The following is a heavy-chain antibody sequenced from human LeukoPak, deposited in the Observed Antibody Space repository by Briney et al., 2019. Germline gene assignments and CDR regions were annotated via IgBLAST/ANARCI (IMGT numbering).Heavy chain of an antibody. V-gene: IGHV3-30*04. CDR2: ISNDERNK. CDR1: GFNFHNFA. J-gene: IGHJ4*02. D-gene: IGHD6-19*01. CDR3: ARGHSGWVTYFDY. Sequence: GGSLRLSCEASGFNFHNFAMHWVRQAPGKGLEWVAVISNDERNKYYTDSVKGRFTISRDNSKSTVYLQMNSLRPEDTAVYYCARGHSGWVTYFDYWGQGTLVTVSS.